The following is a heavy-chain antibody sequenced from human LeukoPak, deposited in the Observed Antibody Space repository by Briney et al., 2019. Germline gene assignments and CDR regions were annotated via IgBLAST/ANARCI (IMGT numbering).Heavy chain of an antibody. CDR1: GVSISSGSNY. CDR2: IYSSGST. V-gene: IGHV4-39*07. J-gene: IGHJ3*01. CDR3: TRSDGYGLVGI. D-gene: IGHD3-10*01. Sequence: PSETLSLTCSVSGVSISSGSNYWGWIRQPPGKTLEWIGSIYSSGSTYYNSSLKSRVIILIDTSKNHFSLTLSSVTAADMAVYYCTRSDGYGLVGIWGQGTMVTVSS.